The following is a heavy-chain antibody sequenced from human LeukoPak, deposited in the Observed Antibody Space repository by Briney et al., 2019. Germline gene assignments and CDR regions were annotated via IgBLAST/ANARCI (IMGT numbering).Heavy chain of an antibody. V-gene: IGHV4-38-2*02. D-gene: IGHD3-10*01. CDR2: IYHSGST. CDR1: GFSISSGYH. Sequence: SETLSLTRSVSGFSISSGYHWGWIRQPPGKGLEWIGSIYHSGSTYYNPSLKSRVTISVDTSKNQLSLKLSSVTAADTAVYYCARGHPGVVRGTNWFDPWGQGALVTVSS. J-gene: IGHJ5*02. CDR3: ARGHPGVVRGTNWFDP.